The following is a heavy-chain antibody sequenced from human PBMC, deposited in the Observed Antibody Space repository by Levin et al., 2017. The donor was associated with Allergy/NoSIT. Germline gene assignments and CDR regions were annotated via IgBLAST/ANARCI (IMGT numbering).Heavy chain of an antibody. D-gene: IGHD2-2*01. V-gene: IGHV3-11*05. CDR1: GFTFSDYY. CDR3: ARVGVGDCSSTSCYAPFDY. Sequence: SCAASGFTFSDYYMSWIRQAPGKGLEWVSYISSSSSYTNYADSVKGRFTISRDNAKNSLYLQMNSLRAEDTAVYYCARVGVGDCSSTSCYAPFDYWGQGTLVTVSS. CDR2: ISSSSSYT. J-gene: IGHJ4*02.